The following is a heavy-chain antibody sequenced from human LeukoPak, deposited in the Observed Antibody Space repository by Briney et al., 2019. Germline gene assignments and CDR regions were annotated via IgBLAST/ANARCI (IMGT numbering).Heavy chain of an antibody. CDR1: GFTFSDFS. D-gene: IGHD2-15*01. J-gene: IGHJ4*02. CDR2: ISNVSGYI. V-gene: IGHV3-21*01. Sequence: GGSPRLSCAASGFTFSDFSMNWVRQAPGKGLEWVSSISNVSGYIFYADSVEGRFTISRDNAKNSLYLQMSSLRAEDTAVYYCARPWLTCSGGSCYSYYFDYWGQGTLVTVST. CDR3: ARPWLTCSGGSCYSYYFDY.